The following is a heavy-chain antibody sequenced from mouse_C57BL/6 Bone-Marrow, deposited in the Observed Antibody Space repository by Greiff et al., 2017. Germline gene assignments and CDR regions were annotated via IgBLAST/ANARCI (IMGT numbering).Heavy chain of an antibody. J-gene: IGHJ2*01. D-gene: IGHD3-3*01. CDR1: GYSFTSYG. V-gene: IGHV1-81*01. CDR2: IYPRSGNT. CDR3: ARRGPLDY. Sequence: VKLMESGAELAGPGASVKLSCTASGYSFTSYGISWVKQRPGQGLEWIGVIYPRSGNTYYNEKFKGKATLTADTSSSTAYMELRSLPSEDSAVYFCARRGPLDYWGQGTTRTVSS.